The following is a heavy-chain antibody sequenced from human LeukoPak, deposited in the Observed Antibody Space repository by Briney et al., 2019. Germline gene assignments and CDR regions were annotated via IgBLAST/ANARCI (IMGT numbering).Heavy chain of an antibody. Sequence: ASVKVSCKASGYTFTSYGISWVRQAPGQGLEWMGWISAYNGNTNYAQKLQGRVTMTTDTSTSTAYMELRSLRSDDTAVYYCARVLRSGLILTGYYNGPDYWGQGTLVTVSS. CDR3: ARVLRSGLILTGYYNGPDY. J-gene: IGHJ4*02. V-gene: IGHV1-18*01. CDR1: GYTFTSYG. CDR2: ISAYNGNT. D-gene: IGHD3-9*01.